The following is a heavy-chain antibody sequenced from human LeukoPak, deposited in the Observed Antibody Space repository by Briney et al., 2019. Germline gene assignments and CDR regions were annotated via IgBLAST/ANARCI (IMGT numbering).Heavy chain of an antibody. CDR2: ITASGATT. J-gene: IGHJ6*03. D-gene: IGHD6-25*01. V-gene: IGHV3-23*01. CDR1: GFTFSAHH. Sequence: GGSLRLSCATSGFTFSAHHMDWVRQAAGKGLEWVSGITASGATTYYADSVKGRFTIPRDSSQSTLYLQMNSLRAEDTAVYYCARAEAAGDNRGGYYYFYMDVWGKGTTVTVSS. CDR3: ARAEAAGDNRGGYYYFYMDV.